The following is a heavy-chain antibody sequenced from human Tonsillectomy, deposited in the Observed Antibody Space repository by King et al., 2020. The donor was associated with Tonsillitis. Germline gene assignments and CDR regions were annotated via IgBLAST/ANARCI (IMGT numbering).Heavy chain of an antibody. V-gene: IGHV2-26*01. D-gene: IGHD4/OR15-4a*01. J-gene: IGHJ5*02. CDR1: GFSLNNAKMG. Sequence: TLKESGPVLVKPPETLTLTCSVSGFSLNNAKMGVSWIRQPPGRALEWLAHIFSNDEKSYSTSLESRLTISKDTSKSQVVLTMTNMDPDDTATYFCARALSLHDYETRGYIRYDPWGQGTLVTVSS. CDR2: IFSNDEK. CDR3: ARALSLHDYETRGYIRYDP.